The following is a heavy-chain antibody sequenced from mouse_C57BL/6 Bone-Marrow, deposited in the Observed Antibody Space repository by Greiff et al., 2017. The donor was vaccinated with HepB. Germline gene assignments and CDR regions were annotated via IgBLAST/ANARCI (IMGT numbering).Heavy chain of an antibody. V-gene: IGHV1-72*01. D-gene: IGHD3-2*02. CDR3: ARSGTAQGFAY. Sequence: QVQLQQPGAELVKPGASVKLSCKASGYTFTSYWMHWVKQRPGPGLEWIGRIDPNCGGTKYNEKFKSKATLTVDKPSSTAYMQLSSLTSEDSAVYYCARSGTAQGFAYWGQGTLVTVS. CDR2: IDPNCGGT. J-gene: IGHJ3*01. CDR1: GYTFTSYW.